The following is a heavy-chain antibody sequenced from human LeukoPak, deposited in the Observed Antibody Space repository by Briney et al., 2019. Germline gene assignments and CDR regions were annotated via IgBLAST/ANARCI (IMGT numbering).Heavy chain of an antibody. CDR3: ARVVHGYCSSTSCYHGNYYCYYGMDV. CDR2: INHSGST. V-gene: IGHV4-34*01. Sequence: SETLSLTCAVYGGSFSGYYWSWIRQPPGKGLEWIGEINHSGSTNYNPSLKSRVTISVDTSKNQFSLKLSSVTAADTAVYYCARVVHGYCSSTSCYHGNYYCYYGMDVWGQGTTVTVSS. J-gene: IGHJ6*02. CDR1: GGSFSGYY. D-gene: IGHD2-2*03.